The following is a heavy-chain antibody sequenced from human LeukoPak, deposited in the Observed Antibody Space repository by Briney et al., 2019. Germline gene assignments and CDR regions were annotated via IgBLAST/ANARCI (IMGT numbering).Heavy chain of an antibody. CDR1: GYTFTGYY. CDR2: INPNSGGT. D-gene: IGHD3-22*01. V-gene: IGHV1-2*02. Sequence: GASVKVSCKASGYTFTGYYMHWVRQAPGQGLEWMGWINPNSGGTNYAQKFQGRVTMTRDTSTSTVYMELSSLRSEDTAVYYCASDPYDSSGYPYWGQGTLVTVSS. J-gene: IGHJ4*02. CDR3: ASDPYDSSGYPY.